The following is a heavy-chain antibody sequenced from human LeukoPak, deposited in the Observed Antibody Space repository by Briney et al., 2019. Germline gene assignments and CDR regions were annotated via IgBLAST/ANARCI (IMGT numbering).Heavy chain of an antibody. J-gene: IGHJ4*02. Sequence: ASVKVSCKASGYIFTNYGFSWVRQAPGQGLEWMGWISPYNGATNYAQSLQGRVTMTTDSSTGTAYMELRSLRFDDTAVYYCVKDRVDGSGSQFDSWGQGSLVIVSS. V-gene: IGHV1-18*01. CDR3: VKDRVDGSGSQFDS. CDR2: ISPYNGAT. D-gene: IGHD3-10*01. CDR1: GYIFTNYG.